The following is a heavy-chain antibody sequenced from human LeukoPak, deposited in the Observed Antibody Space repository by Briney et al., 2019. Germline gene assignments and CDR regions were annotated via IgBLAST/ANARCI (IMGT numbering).Heavy chain of an antibody. V-gene: IGHV1-46*01. CDR1: GYTFTSYY. CDR3: AREVGGLPPGNGFFDY. CDR2: INPSGGST. J-gene: IGHJ4*02. D-gene: IGHD3-10*01. Sequence: ASVKVSCKASGYTFTSYYMHWVRQAPGQGLEWMGIINPSGGSTSYAQKFQGRVTMTRDTSTSTVYMELSSLRSEDTAVYYCAREVGGLPPGNGFFDYWGQGTLVTVSS.